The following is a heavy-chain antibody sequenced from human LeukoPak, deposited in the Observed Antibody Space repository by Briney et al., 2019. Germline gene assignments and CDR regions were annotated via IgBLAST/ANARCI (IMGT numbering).Heavy chain of an antibody. D-gene: IGHD6-25*01. J-gene: IGHJ6*03. Sequence: SETLSLTCRVSGGSMNSGNYYWSWIRQHPGRGLEWIGYIYSSGTTYYNPSLKSRVTISVDTSKNQFSLILSSVTAADTAAYYCASSAATYYSYFYYYMGVWGNGTTVTVSS. CDR2: IYSSGTT. CDR3: ASSAATYYSYFYYYMGV. V-gene: IGHV4-31*03. CDR1: GGSMNSGNYY.